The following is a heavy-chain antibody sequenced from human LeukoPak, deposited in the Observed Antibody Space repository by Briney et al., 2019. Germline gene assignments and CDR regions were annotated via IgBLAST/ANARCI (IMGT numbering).Heavy chain of an antibody. CDR3: ARTVVVVPAASSPFDY. Sequence: ASVKVSCKASGYTFTSYGISWVRQAPGQGLEWMGWISAYNGNTNYAQKLHGRVTMTTDTSTSTAYMELRSLRSDDTAVYYCARTVVVVPAASSPFDYWGQGTLVTVSS. D-gene: IGHD2-2*01. CDR2: ISAYNGNT. J-gene: IGHJ4*02. V-gene: IGHV1-18*01. CDR1: GYTFTSYG.